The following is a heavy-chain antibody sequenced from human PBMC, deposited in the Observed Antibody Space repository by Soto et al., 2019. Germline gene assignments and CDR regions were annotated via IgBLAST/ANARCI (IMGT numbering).Heavy chain of an antibody. CDR1: GFSLSTSGVG. V-gene: IGHV2-5*02. D-gene: IGHD1-7*01. J-gene: IGHJ4*02. Sequence: QITLKESGPTLVKPTQTLTLTCAFSGFSLSTSGVGVGWIRQPPGKALEWLALIYWDDDKRYSSSLKSRLTNAKDGSKNQVVLTMCNMDLVDTAAFYCAHVQGPGTNYFHWGQGNLVTVSS. CDR3: AHVQGPGTNYFH. CDR2: IYWDDDK.